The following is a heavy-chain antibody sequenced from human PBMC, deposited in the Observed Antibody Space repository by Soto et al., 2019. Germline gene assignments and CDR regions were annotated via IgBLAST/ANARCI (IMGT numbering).Heavy chain of an antibody. CDR3: ARVGYSSGWYNWFDP. CDR2: INPSGGST. CDR1: GAAFTSYG. D-gene: IGHD6-19*01. Sequence: GASVKVTCEASGAAFTSYGFSWVRQSPGQGLEWMGIINPSGGSTSYAQKFPGRVTMTRDTSTSTVYMELSSLRSEDTAVYYCARVGYSSGWYNWFDPWGQGTLVTVS. V-gene: IGHV1-46*01. J-gene: IGHJ5*02.